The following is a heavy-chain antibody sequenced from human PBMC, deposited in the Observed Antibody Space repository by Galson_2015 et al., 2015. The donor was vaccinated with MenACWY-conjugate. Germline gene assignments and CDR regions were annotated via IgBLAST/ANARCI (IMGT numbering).Heavy chain of an antibody. J-gene: IGHJ6*02. CDR2: FDPEDGET. CDR1: GYTLTELS. CDR3: ATTPPSTVVTPLYYYGMDV. V-gene: IGHV1-24*01. Sequence: SVKVSCKVSGYTLTELSMHWVRQAPGKGLEWMGGFDPEDGETIYAQKFQGRVTMTEDTSTDTAYMELSSLRSEDTAVYYCATTPPSTVVTPLYYYGMDVWGQGTTVTVSS. D-gene: IGHD4-23*01.